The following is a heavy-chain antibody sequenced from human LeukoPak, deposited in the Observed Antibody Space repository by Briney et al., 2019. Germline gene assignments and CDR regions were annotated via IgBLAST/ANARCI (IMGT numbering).Heavy chain of an antibody. CDR3: TRVGYIDEGIDY. J-gene: IGHJ4*02. CDR1: GLTVTNAW. V-gene: IGHV3-7*04. CDR2: IKQDGSKK. Sequence: GGSLRLSCAASGLTVTNAWMNWVRQAPGKGLEWVANIKQDGSKKSYVDSVKGRFTISRDNAKNSLYLQMNSLRAEDTAIYYCTRVGYIDEGIDYWGQGTLVTVSS. D-gene: IGHD5-24*01.